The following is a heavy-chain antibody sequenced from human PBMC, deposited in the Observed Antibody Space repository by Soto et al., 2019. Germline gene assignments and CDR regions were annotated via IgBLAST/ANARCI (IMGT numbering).Heavy chain of an antibody. J-gene: IGHJ4*02. D-gene: IGHD5-18*01. CDR2: MYYSGST. V-gene: IGHV4-31*03. CDR1: GGSISSGGYY. CDR3: ARGYGRNFDY. Sequence: SETLSLTCTVSGGSISSGGYYWSWIRQHPGKGLEWIGYMYYSGSTYYNPSLKSRITISVDTSKKKFSLKLSSVTAADTAVYYCARGYGRNFDYWGQGTLVTVSS.